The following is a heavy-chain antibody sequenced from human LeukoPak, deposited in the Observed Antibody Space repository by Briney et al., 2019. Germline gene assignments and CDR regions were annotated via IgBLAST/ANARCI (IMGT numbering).Heavy chain of an antibody. CDR2: IYYSGST. CDR1: GGSISSGGYY. CDR3: ARLGAGPTYYDFWSGYSSFYFDY. Sequence: SETLSLTCTVSGGSISSGGYYWSWIRQHPGKGLEWIGCIYYSGSTYYNPSLKSRVTISVDTSENQFSLKLSSLTAADTAVYYCARLGAGPTYYDFWSGYSSFYFDYWGQGPL. D-gene: IGHD3-3*01. V-gene: IGHV4-31*03. J-gene: IGHJ4*02.